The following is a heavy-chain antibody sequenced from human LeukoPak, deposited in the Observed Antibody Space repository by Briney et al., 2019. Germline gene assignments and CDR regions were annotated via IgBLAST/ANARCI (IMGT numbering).Heavy chain of an antibody. CDR3: AARRGAAAGTDYFDD. V-gene: IGHV3-9*03. D-gene: IGHD6-13*01. CDR2: IRWKSGNI. Sequence: GRSLRLSCVASGFSFDDYAIIWVRQAPGKGLVWVSGIRWKSGNIAYADSVKGRFTIYRDNAKNSLYLQMNSLRVEDMALYYCAARRGAAAGTDYFDDWGQGTLVTVSS. J-gene: IGHJ4*02. CDR1: GFSFDDYA.